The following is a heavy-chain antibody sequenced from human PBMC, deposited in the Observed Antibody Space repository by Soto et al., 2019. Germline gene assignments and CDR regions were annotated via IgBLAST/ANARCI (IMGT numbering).Heavy chain of an antibody. V-gene: IGHV4-59*08. CDR1: DDSISSHD. J-gene: IGHJ4*02. CDR2: ISYSGST. Sequence: SETLSLTCSVSDDSISSHDWSWIRQPPGKGLEWIGYISYSGSTTYNPSLESRVTMSVDTSKNQLSLTLSSVSAADTAVYYCARGPSGDKVDSWGQGTLVTVSS. CDR3: ARGPSGDKVDS. D-gene: IGHD7-27*01.